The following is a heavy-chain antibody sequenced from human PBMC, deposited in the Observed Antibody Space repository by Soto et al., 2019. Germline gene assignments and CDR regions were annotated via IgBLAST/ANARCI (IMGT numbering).Heavy chain of an antibody. D-gene: IGHD6-6*01. V-gene: IGHV3-74*01. CDR1: GFTFSSYW. CDR2: INTDGSST. CDR3: ASGETRPSSSSVY. J-gene: IGHJ4*02. Sequence: EVQLVESGGGLVQPGGSLRLSCAASGFTFSSYWMHWVRQAPGKGLVWVSRINTDGSSTSYADSVKGRFTISRDNAKTTLYLQMNSLTAEDTAVYFCASGETRPSSSSVYWGQGTLLTVSS.